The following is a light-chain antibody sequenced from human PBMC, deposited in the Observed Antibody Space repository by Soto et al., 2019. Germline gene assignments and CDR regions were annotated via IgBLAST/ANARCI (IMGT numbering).Light chain of an antibody. Sequence: DIKMTQSLSTLSASVGDRVTITCRASQGISNWLAWYQHKPGKAPNVLIYRASTLQSGVPSRFSGGGSGTEFTLTINGLQPDDFATYYCQQCDNLPLTFGGGTKVEIK. CDR2: RAS. V-gene: IGKV1-5*03. CDR1: QGISNW. CDR3: QQCDNLPLT. J-gene: IGKJ4*01.